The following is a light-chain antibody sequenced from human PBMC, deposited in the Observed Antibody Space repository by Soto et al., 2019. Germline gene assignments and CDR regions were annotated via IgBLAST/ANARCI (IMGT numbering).Light chain of an antibody. V-gene: IGLV2-8*01. Sequence: QSVLTQPPSASGSPGQSVTFSCTGTSSDVGTYDYVSWYQQYPGKAPKLLIYGVTRRPSGVPDRFSGSKSGNTAALTVSGLQAEDEAYYYCSSYPGRSLYAFGNGTKVTVL. J-gene: IGLJ1*01. CDR2: GVT. CDR3: SSYPGRSLYA. CDR1: SSDVGTYDY.